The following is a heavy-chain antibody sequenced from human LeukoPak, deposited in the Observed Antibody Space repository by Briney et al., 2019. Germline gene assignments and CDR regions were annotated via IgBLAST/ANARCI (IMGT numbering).Heavy chain of an antibody. V-gene: IGHV3-23*01. CDR2: ISDSGGAT. CDR1: GFTFSNYA. D-gene: IGHD2-15*01. J-gene: IGHJ4*02. Sequence: GRSLRPACAAAGFTFSNYAMSSVRQAPGKGLEWVSAISDSGGATNYADYGKGRFTTSTDNSKNTLYLQMNSLRAEDTAAYYCAKRSCSGGSCNFDYWGQGTLVTVSS. CDR3: AKRSCSGGSCNFDY.